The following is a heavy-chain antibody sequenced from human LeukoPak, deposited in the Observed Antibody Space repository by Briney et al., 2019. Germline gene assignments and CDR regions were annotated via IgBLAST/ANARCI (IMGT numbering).Heavy chain of an antibody. D-gene: IGHD2-2*01. V-gene: IGHV4-4*07. CDR2: IYTSGST. CDR3: ARAAVSPYCSSTSCPNWFDP. Sequence: PSETLSLTRTVSGGSISSYYWSWIRQPAGKGLEWIGRIYTSGSTNYNPSLKSRVTMSVDTSKNQFSLKLSSVTAADTAVYYCARAAVSPYCSSTSCPNWFDPWGQGTLVTVSS. J-gene: IGHJ5*02. CDR1: GGSISSYY.